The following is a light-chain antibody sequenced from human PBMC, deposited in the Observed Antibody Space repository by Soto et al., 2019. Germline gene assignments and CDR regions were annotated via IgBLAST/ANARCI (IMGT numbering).Light chain of an antibody. CDR1: NIGSKS. CDR2: DDS. V-gene: IGLV3-21*02. Sequence: SYELTQPPSVSVAPGQTATITWGGNNIGSKSVHWYQQKPGQAPLLVVFDDSDRPSGIPERFSGSNSGTTATLTISRVEAGDEADYYCQVWHNSLDPSYVFGAGTKVTVL. CDR3: QVWHNSLDPSYV. J-gene: IGLJ1*01.